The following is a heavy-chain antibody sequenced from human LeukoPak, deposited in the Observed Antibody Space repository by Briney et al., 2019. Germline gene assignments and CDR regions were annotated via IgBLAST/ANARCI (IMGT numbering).Heavy chain of an antibody. V-gene: IGHV4-59*06. D-gene: IGHD5-12*01. J-gene: IGHJ4*02. CDR2: IYYSGST. CDR3: ARSGYSGYDEDYFDY. Sequence: SETLSLTCTVSGGSISSYYWSWIRQPPGKGLEWIGYIYYSGSTYYNPSLKSRVTISVDTSKNQFSLKLSSVTAADTAVYYCARSGYSGYDEDYFDYWGQGTLVTVSS. CDR1: GGSISSYY.